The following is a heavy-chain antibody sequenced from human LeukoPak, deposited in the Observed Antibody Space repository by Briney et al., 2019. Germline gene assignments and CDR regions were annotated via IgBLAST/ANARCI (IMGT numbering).Heavy chain of an antibody. J-gene: IGHJ4*02. CDR2: IYYSGKT. V-gene: IGHV4-39*01. D-gene: IGHD4-11*01. CDR3: ARGFYRGASERSFDY. Sequence: SETLSLTCTVAGASLTSTASYWGWIRQSPGKGLEWIGSIYYSGKTSYNPSLKTRVTISADTSKNQFSLRLSSVTAADTAMYYSARGFYRGASERSFDYWGQGTLVTVSS. CDR1: GASLTSTASY.